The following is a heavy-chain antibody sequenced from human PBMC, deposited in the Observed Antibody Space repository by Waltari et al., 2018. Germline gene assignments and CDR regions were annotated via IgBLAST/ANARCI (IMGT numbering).Heavy chain of an antibody. V-gene: IGHV4-39*01. Sequence: QLQLQESGPGLVRPSETLSLTCSVAGGSISSGSFYWGWIRQSPGKGLEWIGSIYYSGSTDYNSTHNSRVTISGDTSKNQFSLKLSSVTAADTAVYYWARHWKKSGYRFDPWGQGTLVTVSS. CDR3: ARHWKKSGYRFDP. CDR2: IYYSGST. J-gene: IGHJ5*02. D-gene: IGHD5-12*01. CDR1: GGSISSGSFY.